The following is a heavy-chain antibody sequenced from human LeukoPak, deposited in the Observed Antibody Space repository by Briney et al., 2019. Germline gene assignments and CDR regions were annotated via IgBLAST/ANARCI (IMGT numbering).Heavy chain of an antibody. CDR1: GFTFSSYG. CDR2: IWYDGSNK. J-gene: IGHJ4*02. V-gene: IGHV3-33*01. CDR3: ARPARIAVAGTLDY. Sequence: PGGSLRLSCAASGFTFSSYGMHWVRQAPGKGLEWVAGIWYDGSNKYYADSVKGRFTISRDNSKNTLYLQMNSLRAEDTTVYYCARPARIAVAGTLDYWGQGTLVTVSS. D-gene: IGHD6-19*01.